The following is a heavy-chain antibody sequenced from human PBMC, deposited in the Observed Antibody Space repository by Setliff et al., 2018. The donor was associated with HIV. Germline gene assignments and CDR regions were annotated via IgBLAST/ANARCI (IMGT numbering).Heavy chain of an antibody. V-gene: IGHV4-39*02. CDR2: IFYTGFT. J-gene: IGHJ4*02. CDR3: TREGRGDPALATTRLDY. CDR1: GDSFSTSSYF. Sequence: SETLSLTCSVSGDSFSTSSYFWGWVRQSPGGGLEWIGNIFYTGFTHYNPSLKSRVTISIDTSKNHFSLSLASVSDSDTAVYYCTREGRGDPALATTRLDYWGQGTPVTVSS. D-gene: IGHD1-1*01.